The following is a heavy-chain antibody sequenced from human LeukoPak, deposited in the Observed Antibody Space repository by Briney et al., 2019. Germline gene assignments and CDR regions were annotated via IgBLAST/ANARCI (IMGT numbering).Heavy chain of an antibody. Sequence: GGSLRLSCAAAGFTFSSYGMHWVRQAPGKGLEWVAVISYDGSNKYYADSVKGRFTISRDNSKNTLYLQMNSLRAEDTAVYYCASEWFQGYWGQGTLVTVSS. CDR3: ASEWFQGY. D-gene: IGHD3-3*01. J-gene: IGHJ4*02. CDR2: ISYDGSNK. V-gene: IGHV3-30*03. CDR1: GFTFSSYG.